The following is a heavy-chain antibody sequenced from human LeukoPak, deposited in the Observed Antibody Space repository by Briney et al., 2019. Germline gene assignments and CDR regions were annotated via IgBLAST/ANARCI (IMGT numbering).Heavy chain of an antibody. CDR1: GYSLSELT. CDR3: ARDRWFGNQLEYYFDY. V-gene: IGHV1-24*01. CDR2: FDPGMAET. J-gene: IGHJ4*02. D-gene: IGHD3-10*01. Sequence: ASVKVSCKVSGYSLSELTMHWVRHAPGKGLEWMGGFDPGMAETIYAEKFQGRITMTEDTSTDTAYMELSSLRSEDTAVYYCARDRWFGNQLEYYFDYWGQGTLVTVSS.